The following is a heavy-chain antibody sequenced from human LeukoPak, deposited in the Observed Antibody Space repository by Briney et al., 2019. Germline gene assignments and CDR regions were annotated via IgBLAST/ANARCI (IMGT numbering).Heavy chain of an antibody. V-gene: IGHV4-39*01. Sequence: SETLSLTCTVSGGSISSSSYYWGWIRQPPGKGLEWIGSIYYSGSTYYNPSFKSRVTISVDTSKNQLSLKLSSVTAADTAVYYCASARTSSRSWFTFDYWGQGILVTVSS. CDR1: GGSISSSSYY. CDR3: ASARTSSRSWFTFDY. J-gene: IGHJ4*02. CDR2: IYYSGST. D-gene: IGHD6-13*01.